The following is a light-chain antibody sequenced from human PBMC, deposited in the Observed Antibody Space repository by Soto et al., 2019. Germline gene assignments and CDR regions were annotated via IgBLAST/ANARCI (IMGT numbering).Light chain of an antibody. CDR2: HVS. CDR1: SSDVGGYNY. J-gene: IGLJ1*01. CDR3: SSYTSSSTYV. Sequence: QSALTQPASVSGSPGQSITISCTGTSSDVGGYNYVSWYQQHPGKAPKLMIYHVSNRPSGVSNRFSGSKSGNTASLTISGLQAEDEADYNCSSYTSSSTYVFGTGTKLTVL. V-gene: IGLV2-14*01.